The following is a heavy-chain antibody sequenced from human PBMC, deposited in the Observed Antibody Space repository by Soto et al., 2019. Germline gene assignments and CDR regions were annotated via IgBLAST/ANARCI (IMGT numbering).Heavy chain of an antibody. D-gene: IGHD6-13*01. CDR3: ARRIEYSNSLDY. Sequence: PSETLSLTCAVSGGSFSGNHWNWIRQPPGKGLEWIGEINHSGSASYNPSLRRRVTISVDTSKSQFSLNLKSVTAADTAVYCCARRIEYSNSLDYWGQGTQVTVSS. CDR2: INHSGSA. J-gene: IGHJ4*02. CDR1: GGSFSGNH. V-gene: IGHV4-34*01.